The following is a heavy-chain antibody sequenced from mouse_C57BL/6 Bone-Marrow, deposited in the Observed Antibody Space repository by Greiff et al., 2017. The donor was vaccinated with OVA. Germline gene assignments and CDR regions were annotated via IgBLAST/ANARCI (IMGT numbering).Heavy chain of an antibody. D-gene: IGHD2-3*01. CDR1: GYTFPDYN. CDR2: ILPNNVGN. V-gene: IGHV1-18*01. Sequence: EVQLQQSGPELVKPGASVKIPCKASGYTFPDYNMAWVKQSHGQSLEWIGEILPNNVGNIYNQKFKGKATLTADKSSSTAYMELRSLTSDDTAVYYCATFYDGYWYCDVWGTGTTVTVSA. CDR3: ATFYDGYWYCDV. J-gene: IGHJ1*03.